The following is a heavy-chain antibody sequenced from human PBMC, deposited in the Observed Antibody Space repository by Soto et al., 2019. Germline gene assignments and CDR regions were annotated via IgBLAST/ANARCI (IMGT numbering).Heavy chain of an antibody. Sequence: PSETLSLTCAVSGYSISRGYNWGWIRHPPGKGLELIGNIYHSGTTYYNPSLKSRVTISIDTSKNQFSLNLRSVTAADTAVYYCATDLSYFDSSGFHCEATFDYWGRGTLVTVSS. V-gene: IGHV4-38-2*01. CDR2: IYHSGTT. J-gene: IGHJ4*02. CDR3: ATDLSYFDSSGFHCEATFDY. D-gene: IGHD3-22*01. CDR1: GYSISRGYN.